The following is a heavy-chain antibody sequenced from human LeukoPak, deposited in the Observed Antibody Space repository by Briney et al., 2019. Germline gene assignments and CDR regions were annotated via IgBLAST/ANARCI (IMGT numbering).Heavy chain of an antibody. J-gene: IGHJ4*02. V-gene: IGHV3-48*04. CDR3: ARDRGYFDY. D-gene: IGHD5-12*01. CDR2: ISSSGSAI. Sequence: PGGSLRLSCAASGFTFSSYSMNWVRQAPGKGLEWVSYISSSGSAIYYAGSVKGRFTISRDNAKNSLYLQMNSLRAEDTAVYYCARDRGYFDYWGQVTLVTVSS. CDR1: GFTFSSYS.